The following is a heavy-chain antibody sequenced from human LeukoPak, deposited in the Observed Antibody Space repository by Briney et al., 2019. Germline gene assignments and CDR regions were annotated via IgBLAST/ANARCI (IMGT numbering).Heavy chain of an antibody. CDR2: ITPIFGTA. J-gene: IGHJ4*02. Sequence: ASVKVSCKASGGTFSSYAISWVRQAPGQGLEWMGGITPIFGTANYAQKFQGRVTITTDESTSTAYMELSSLRSEDTAVYYCAAAYCGGDCYSSIDYWGQGTLVTVSS. CDR1: GGTFSSYA. CDR3: AAAYCGGDCYSSIDY. V-gene: IGHV1-69*05. D-gene: IGHD2-21*01.